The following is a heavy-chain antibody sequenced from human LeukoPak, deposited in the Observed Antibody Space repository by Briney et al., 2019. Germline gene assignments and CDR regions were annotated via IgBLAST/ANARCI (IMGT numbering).Heavy chain of an antibody. J-gene: IGHJ6*03. CDR3: ARGQKKTAVVLAHDYYYMDV. CDR2: IYTSGST. V-gene: IGHV4-61*02. Sequence: NPSQTLSLTCTVSGGSISSGSYYWSWIRQPAGKGLEWIGRIYTSGSTNYNPSLKSRVTVSVDTSKNLFSLRLRSVTAADTAVYYCARGQKKTAVVLAHDYYYMDVWGQGMTVTVSS. CDR1: GGSISSGSYY. D-gene: IGHD4-23*01.